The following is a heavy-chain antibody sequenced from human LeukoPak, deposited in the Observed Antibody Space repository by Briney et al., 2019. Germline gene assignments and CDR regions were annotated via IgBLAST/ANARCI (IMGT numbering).Heavy chain of an antibody. CDR1: GFTFSSYW. D-gene: IGHD3-22*01. J-gene: IGHJ4*02. Sequence: PGTSLRLSCAASGFTFSSYWMSWVRQAPGKGLEWVANIKQDGSEKYYVDSVKGRFTISRDNAKNSLYLQMNSLRAEDTAVYYCARDQSYDSSGYSFDYWGQGTLVTVSS. CDR2: IKQDGSEK. V-gene: IGHV3-7*01. CDR3: ARDQSYDSSGYSFDY.